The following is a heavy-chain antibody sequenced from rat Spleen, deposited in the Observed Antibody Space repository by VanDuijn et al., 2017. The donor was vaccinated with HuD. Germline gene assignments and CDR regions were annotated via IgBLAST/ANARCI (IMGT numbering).Heavy chain of an antibody. D-gene: IGHD2-1*01. Sequence: EVHLVESGGGLVQPGRSMKLSCAASGFTFSNYDMAWVRQAPTKGLEWVAIISYDGLGTYYRDSVKGRFTISRDNPKSTLYLQMDSLRSEDTATYYCARRYDFDYWGQGVMVTVSS. J-gene: IGHJ2*01. CDR2: ISYDGLGT. V-gene: IGHV5-29*01. CDR3: ARRYDFDY. CDR1: GFTFSNYD.